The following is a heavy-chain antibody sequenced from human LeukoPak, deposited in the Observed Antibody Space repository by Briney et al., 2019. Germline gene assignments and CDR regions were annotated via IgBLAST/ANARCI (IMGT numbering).Heavy chain of an antibody. D-gene: IGHD3-22*01. V-gene: IGHV3-48*03. CDR1: GFTFSSYD. J-gene: IGHJ4*02. CDR3: AKYSHDSSGSYDY. Sequence: PGGSLRLSCAAAGFTFSSYDMNWVRQAPGKVLEWVSYISSSGTTIYYADSVKGRFTISRDNSKNTLYLQMNSLRAEDTAVYYCAKYSHDSSGSYDYWGQGTLVTVSS. CDR2: ISSSGTTI.